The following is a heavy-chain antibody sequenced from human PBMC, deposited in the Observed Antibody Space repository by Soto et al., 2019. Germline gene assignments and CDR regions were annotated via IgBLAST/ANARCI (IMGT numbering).Heavy chain of an antibody. CDR3: ARTRQSCTTSRCHDVYFDF. J-gene: IGHJ4*02. Sequence: PSETLSLTCAVFGDSMNTNNWWSLVRQTPVKVLEWIGEIHHNGDTTYTPSLKSRVTMSLDKSKYHFSLSLTSVTAADTAVYYCARTRQSCTTSRCHDVYFDFWGRGTLVTVSS. CDR2: IHHNGDT. D-gene: IGHD2-8*01. V-gene: IGHV4-4*02. CDR1: GDSMNTNNW.